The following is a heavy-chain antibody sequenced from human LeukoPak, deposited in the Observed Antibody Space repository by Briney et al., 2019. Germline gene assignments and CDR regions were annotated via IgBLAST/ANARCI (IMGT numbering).Heavy chain of an antibody. Sequence: ASVKVSCKASGYTFTSYYMHWVRQAPGQGLEWMGIINPSGGSTSYAQKFQGRVTMTRDTSISTAYMELSRLRSDDTAVYYCARDEQLGNWGQGTLVTVSS. J-gene: IGHJ4*02. CDR1: GYTFTSYY. V-gene: IGHV1-46*01. CDR2: INPSGGST. CDR3: ARDEQLGN. D-gene: IGHD6-6*01.